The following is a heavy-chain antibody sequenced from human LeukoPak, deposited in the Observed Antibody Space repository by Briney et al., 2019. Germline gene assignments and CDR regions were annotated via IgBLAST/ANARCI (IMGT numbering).Heavy chain of an antibody. D-gene: IGHD3-3*01. J-gene: IGHJ6*02. CDR3: AKSVAIYFYYGLDV. CDR1: GFTFSSYA. CDR2: ISGSGGST. Sequence: GGSLRLSCAASGFTFSSYAMSWVRQAPGKGLEWVSAISGSGGSTYYADSVKGRFTISRDNSKNTLYLQMNSLRAEDTAVYYCAKSVAIYFYYGLDVWGQGTTVTVSS. V-gene: IGHV3-23*01.